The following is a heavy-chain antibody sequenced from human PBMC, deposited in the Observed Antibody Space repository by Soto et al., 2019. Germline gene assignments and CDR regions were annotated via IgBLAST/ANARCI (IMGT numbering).Heavy chain of an antibody. J-gene: IGHJ3*02. CDR2: IYYSGST. CDR1: GGSISSGGYY. Sequence: QVQLQESGPGLVKPSQTLSLTCTVSGGSISSGGYYWSWIRQHPGKGLEWIGYIYYSGSTYYNPSRKSRVTISVDTSKNQFSLKLSSVTAADTAVYYCARDRGYSYGITGAFDIWGQGTMVTVSS. CDR3: ARDRGYSYGITGAFDI. D-gene: IGHD5-18*01. V-gene: IGHV4-31*03.